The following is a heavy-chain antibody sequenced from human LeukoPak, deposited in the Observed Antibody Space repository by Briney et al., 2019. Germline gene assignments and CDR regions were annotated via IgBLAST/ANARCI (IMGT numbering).Heavy chain of an antibody. V-gene: IGHV4-39*01. CDR3: AAPGWRDLFDY. CDR2: IYYSGNT. D-gene: IGHD6-19*01. CDR1: GGSISSSSYY. J-gene: IGHJ4*02. Sequence: PSETLSLTCTASGGSISSSSYYWGWIRQPPGKGLEWIGNIYYSGNTYYNPSLKSRITISVDTSKNQFSLKLSSVTAADTAVYYCAAPGWRDLFDYWGQGTLVTVSS.